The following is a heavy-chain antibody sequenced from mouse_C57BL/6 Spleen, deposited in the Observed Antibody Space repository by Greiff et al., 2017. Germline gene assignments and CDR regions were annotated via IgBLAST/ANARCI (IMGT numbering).Heavy chain of an antibody. CDR2: IWSGGST. D-gene: IGHD1-1*01. J-gene: IGHJ4*01. CDR1: GFSLTSYG. CDR3: ARKSITTVVDYYAMDY. Sequence: QVQLKQSGPGLVQPSQSLSITCTVSGFSLTSYGVHWVRQSPGKGLEWLGVIWSGGSTDYNAAFISRLSISKDNSKSQVFFKMNSLQADDTAIYYCARKSITTVVDYYAMDYWGQGTSVTVSS. V-gene: IGHV2-2*01.